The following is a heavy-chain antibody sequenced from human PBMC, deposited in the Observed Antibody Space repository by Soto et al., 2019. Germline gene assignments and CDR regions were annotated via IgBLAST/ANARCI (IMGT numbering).Heavy chain of an antibody. V-gene: IGHV1-8*01. CDR3: ARAVGTTVTTKFFYY. CDR2: MNPNSGNT. CDR1: GYTFTSYD. Sequence: GASVKVSCKASGYTFTSYDINWVRQATGQGLEWMGWMNPNSGNTGYAQKFQGRVTMTRNTSISTAYMELSSLRSEDTAVYYCARAVGTTVTTKFFYYWGQGTLVTVPQ. D-gene: IGHD4-17*01. J-gene: IGHJ4*02.